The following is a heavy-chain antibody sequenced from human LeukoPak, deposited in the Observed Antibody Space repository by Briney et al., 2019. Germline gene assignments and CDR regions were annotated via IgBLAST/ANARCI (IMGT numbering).Heavy chain of an antibody. CDR1: GFTFSSYA. CDR3: AKPSSSSWYRGAFDI. CDR2: IGGSGGST. V-gene: IGHV3-23*01. Sequence: GGSLRLSCAASGFTFSSYAMSWVRQAPGKGLEWVSAIGGSGGSTYYADSVKGRFTISRDNSKNTLYLQMNSLRAEDTAVYYCAKPSSSSWYRGAFDIWGQGTMVTVSS. J-gene: IGHJ3*02. D-gene: IGHD6-13*01.